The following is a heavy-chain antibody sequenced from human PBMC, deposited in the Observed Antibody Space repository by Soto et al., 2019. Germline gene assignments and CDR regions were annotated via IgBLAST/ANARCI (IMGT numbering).Heavy chain of an antibody. D-gene: IGHD1-26*01. CDR2: INPHGGST. V-gene: IGHV1-46*01. CDR1: RDTFTSYY. Sequence: ASVKVSCKAPRDTFTSYYINWVRQAPGQGLEWMGVINPHGGSTAYAQKFKGRVTLTRDTSASTVYMEVSSLTSEDTAMYYCAQTSGGNFRIIIEGSHLFAPWGQGCPVTV. J-gene: IGHJ5*02. CDR3: AQTSGGNFRIIIEGSHLFAP.